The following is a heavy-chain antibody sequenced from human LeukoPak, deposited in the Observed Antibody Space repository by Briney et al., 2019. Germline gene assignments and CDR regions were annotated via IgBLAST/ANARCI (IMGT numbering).Heavy chain of an antibody. CDR2: IIPIFGTA. J-gene: IGHJ4*02. D-gene: IGHD3-22*01. Sequence: GSSVKVSCKASGGTFSSYAISWVRQAPGQGLEWMGGIIPIFGTANYAQKFQGRVTITTDESTSTAYMELSSLRSEDTAVYYCARVRRPIVVLGWDSFDYWGQGTLVTVSS. CDR3: ARVRRPIVVLGWDSFDY. V-gene: IGHV1-69*05. CDR1: GGTFSSYA.